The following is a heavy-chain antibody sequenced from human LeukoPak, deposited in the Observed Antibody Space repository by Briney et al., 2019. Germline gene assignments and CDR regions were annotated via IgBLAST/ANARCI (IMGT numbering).Heavy chain of an antibody. CDR3: ARGVWFDP. V-gene: IGHV1-46*01. CDR2: INPSGGST. Sequence: GASVKVSCTVSGYTFSGYYMHWVRQAPGQGLEWMGRINPSGGSTSYAQKFQGRVTVTRDTSTSTVYMELSSLRSEDTAVHYCARGVWFDPWGQGTLVTVSS. J-gene: IGHJ5*02. D-gene: IGHD3-16*01. CDR1: GYTFSGYY.